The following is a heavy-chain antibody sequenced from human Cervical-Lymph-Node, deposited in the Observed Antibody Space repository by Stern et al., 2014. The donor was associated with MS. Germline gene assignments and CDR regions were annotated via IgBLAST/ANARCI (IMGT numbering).Heavy chain of an antibody. CDR3: ARAAYSTSSYNY. D-gene: IGHD6-6*01. V-gene: IGHV1-69*01. J-gene: IGHJ4*02. CDR2: IIPIFGTA. Sequence: VQLVQSGAEVKKPGSSVKVSCKASGGTFNTNVISWVRQAPGQGLEWMGGIIPIFGTALYAQKFQGRVTITANESMRAVYMELSSRRSEDTAVYYCARAAYSTSSYNYWGQGTLVIVSS. CDR1: GGTFNTNV.